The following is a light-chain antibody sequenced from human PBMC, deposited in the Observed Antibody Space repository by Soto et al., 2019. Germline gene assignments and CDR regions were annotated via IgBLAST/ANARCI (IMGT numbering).Light chain of an antibody. V-gene: IGKV3-20*01. CDR2: GAS. CDR3: KQLGTSPPALT. Sequence: ESMLTQSPGTLSLSPGDRATLFCRTSQTISNKYLTWYQQKPGQAPRLIIYGASIRATGVPDRLTDSGSGTGYPLTISTMEQEDFAVYDCKQLGTSPPALTLGQGTKREI. CDR1: QTISNKY. J-gene: IGKJ2*01.